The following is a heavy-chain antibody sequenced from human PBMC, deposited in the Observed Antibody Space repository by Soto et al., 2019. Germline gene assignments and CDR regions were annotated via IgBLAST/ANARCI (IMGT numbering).Heavy chain of an antibody. D-gene: IGHD5-12*01. CDR3: SLSTIVGAILRFDY. CDR1: WFSLSTSGVG. J-gene: IGHJ4*02. CDR2: IYWDDDK. Sequence: SGPTLVNPTQTLTLTCAFSWFSLSTSGVGVHWIRQPPGKALEWLALIYWDDDKRYSPSLKSRLTITKDTSKNQVVLTMTDMDPVDTATYYCSLSTIVGAILRFDYWGQGTPVTVSS. V-gene: IGHV2-5*02.